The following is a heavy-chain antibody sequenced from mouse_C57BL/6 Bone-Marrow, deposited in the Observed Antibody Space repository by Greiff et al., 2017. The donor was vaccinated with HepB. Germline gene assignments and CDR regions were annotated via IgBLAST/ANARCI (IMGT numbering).Heavy chain of an antibody. CDR3: ARWGIYYDYGEDFAY. Sequence: QVQLKESGPELVKPGASVKISCKASGYAFSSSWMNWVKQRPGKGLEWIGRIYPGDGDTNYNGKFKGKATLTADKSSSTAYMQLSSLTSEDSAVYFCARWGIYYDYGEDFAYGGQGTLVTVSA. CDR1: GYAFSSSW. CDR2: IYPGDGDT. J-gene: IGHJ3*01. D-gene: IGHD2-4*01. V-gene: IGHV1-82*01.